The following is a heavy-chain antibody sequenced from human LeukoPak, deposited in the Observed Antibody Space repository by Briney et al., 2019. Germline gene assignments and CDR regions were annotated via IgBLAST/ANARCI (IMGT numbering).Heavy chain of an antibody. D-gene: IGHD6-19*01. J-gene: IGHJ4*02. CDR2: INPNSGGT. Sequence: ASVKVSCKATGYTFTGYYMHWVRQAPGQGLEWMGWINPNSGGTNYAQKFQGRVTMTRGTSISTAYMELSRLRSDDTAVYYCARGSLAVAYYWGQGTLVTVSS. V-gene: IGHV1-2*02. CDR1: GYTFTGYY. CDR3: ARGSLAVAYY.